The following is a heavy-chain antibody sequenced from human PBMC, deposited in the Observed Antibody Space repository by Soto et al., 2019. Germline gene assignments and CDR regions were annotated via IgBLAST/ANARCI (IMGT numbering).Heavy chain of an antibody. CDR2: IYYSVST. Sequence: SETLSLTCTVSGGSISSYYWSWIRQPPGKGLEWIGYIYYSVSTNYNPSLKSRVTISVDTSKNQFSLKLRSVTAADTAVYFCARSTGYGDTDFDYWGQGALVTVSS. J-gene: IGHJ4*02. CDR1: GGSISSYY. V-gene: IGHV4-59*01. CDR3: ARSTGYGDTDFDY. D-gene: IGHD4-17*01.